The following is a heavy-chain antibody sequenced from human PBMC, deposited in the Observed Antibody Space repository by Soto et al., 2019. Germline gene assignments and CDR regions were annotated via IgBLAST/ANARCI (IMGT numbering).Heavy chain of an antibody. CDR1: GFVFGSYP. Sequence: EVQLLESGGGLVQPGGSPRLSCTTSGFVFGSYPMAWVRQAPGKGLEWVSSISATGDNTYYADSVKGRCTISRDNSKQTVFLQMNGLGAEDTGIYYCAKRSGSWYFFDHWGQGTLVAVSS. CDR3: AKRSGSWYFFDH. CDR2: ISATGDNT. D-gene: IGHD6-13*01. J-gene: IGHJ4*02. V-gene: IGHV3-23*01.